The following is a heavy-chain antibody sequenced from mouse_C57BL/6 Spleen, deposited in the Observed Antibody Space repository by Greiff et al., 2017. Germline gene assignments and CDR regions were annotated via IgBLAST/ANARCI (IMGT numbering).Heavy chain of an antibody. Sequence: QVTLKVSGPGILQPSPTLSLTCSFSGFSLSTFGMGVGWIRQPSGNGLEWLAHIWWDDDKYYNPALKSRLTISKDTSKYHVFLKFANVDTADTATYYCARIPGGCTMVTTPYYDCWGHGTTLTASS. CDR2: IWWDDDK. D-gene: IGHD2-2*01. CDR1: GFSLSTFGMG. J-gene: IGHJ2*01. CDR3: ARIPGGCTMVTTPYYDC. V-gene: IGHV8-8*01.